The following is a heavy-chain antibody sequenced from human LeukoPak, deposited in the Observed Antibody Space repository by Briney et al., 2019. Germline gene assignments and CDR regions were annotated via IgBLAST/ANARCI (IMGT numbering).Heavy chain of an antibody. CDR1: VFTFSSYP. CDR3: AKDHVVVDAFDI. CDR2: ISGSGDST. V-gene: IGHV3-23*01. D-gene: IGHD2-15*01. J-gene: IGHJ3*02. Sequence: PGRSLRLSCAASVFTFSSYPMSWVRQAPGKGLEWVSAISGSGDSTYYADSVRGRFTISRDNSKNTLYLQMNSLRAEDTAVYYCAKDHVVVDAFDIWGQGTMVTVSS.